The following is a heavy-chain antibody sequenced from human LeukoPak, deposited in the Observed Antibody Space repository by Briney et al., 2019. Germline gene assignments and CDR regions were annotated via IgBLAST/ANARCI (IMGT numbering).Heavy chain of an antibody. D-gene: IGHD3-22*01. CDR1: GYTLTELS. J-gene: IGHJ4*02. CDR2: FDPEDGET. CDR3: ARSPRGTNYYDSSGYSPFDY. Sequence: RALVKVSCKVSGYTLTELSMHWVRQAPGKGLEWMGGFDPEDGETIYAQKFQGRVTMTEDTSTDTAYMELSSLRSEDTAVYYCARSPRGTNYYDSSGYSPFDYWGQGTLLTVSS. V-gene: IGHV1-24*01.